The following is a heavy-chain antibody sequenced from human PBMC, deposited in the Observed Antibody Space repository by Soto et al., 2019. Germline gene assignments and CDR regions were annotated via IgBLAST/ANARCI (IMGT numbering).Heavy chain of an antibody. CDR3: AGDYCSGGSCYRGWFDP. CDR2: IIPIFGTA. CDR1: GGTFSSYA. J-gene: IGHJ5*02. V-gene: IGHV1-69*13. D-gene: IGHD2-15*01. Sequence: SVKVSCKASGGTFSSYAISWVRQAPGQGLEWMGGIIPIFGTANYAQKFQGRVTITADESTSTAYMELSSLRSEDTAVYYCAGDYCSGGSCYRGWFDPWGQGXLVTVSS.